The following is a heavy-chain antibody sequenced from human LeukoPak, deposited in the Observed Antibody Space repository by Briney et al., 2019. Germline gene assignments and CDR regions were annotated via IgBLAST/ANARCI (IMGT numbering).Heavy chain of an antibody. V-gene: IGHV3-33*01. CDR2: IWYDGSNK. CDR3: ARGITIFGVVTRPDY. CDR1: GFTFSSYG. J-gene: IGHJ4*02. Sequence: GRSLRLSCSASGFTFSSYGMHWVRQAPGKGLEWVAVIWYDGSNKYYADSVKGRFTISRDNSKNTLYLQMNSLRAEDTAVYSCARGITIFGVVTRPDYWGQGTLVTVSS. D-gene: IGHD3-3*01.